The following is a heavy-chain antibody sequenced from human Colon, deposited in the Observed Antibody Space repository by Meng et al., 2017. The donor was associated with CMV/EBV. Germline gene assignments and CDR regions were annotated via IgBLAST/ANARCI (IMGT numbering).Heavy chain of an antibody. D-gene: IGHD6-13*01. J-gene: IGHJ4*02. Sequence: QEQLVQSGTEVKKPGASVKVSCKTSGYTFTANHLHWVRQAPGQGLEWMGWIYPQDGGTYFAQKFQDRVTLTRDTSITTAYMELSGLTSDDTAIYYCVRESWYFDFWGEGTLVTVSS. CDR3: VRESWYFDF. CDR1: GYTFTANH. CDR2: IYPQDGGT. V-gene: IGHV1-2*02.